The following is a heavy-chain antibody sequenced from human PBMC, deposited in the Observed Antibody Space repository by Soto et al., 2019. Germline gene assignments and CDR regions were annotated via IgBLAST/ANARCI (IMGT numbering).Heavy chain of an antibody. CDR3: ARDMDTAMVTVDYYYGMDV. Sequence: SLRLSCAASGFTFSSYSMNWVRQAPGKGLEWVSSISSSSSYIYYADSVKGRFTISRDNAKNSLYLQMNSLRAEDTAVYYCARDMDTAMVTVDYYYGMDVWGQGTTVTVSS. CDR2: ISSSSSYI. D-gene: IGHD5-18*01. V-gene: IGHV3-21*01. J-gene: IGHJ6*02. CDR1: GFTFSSYS.